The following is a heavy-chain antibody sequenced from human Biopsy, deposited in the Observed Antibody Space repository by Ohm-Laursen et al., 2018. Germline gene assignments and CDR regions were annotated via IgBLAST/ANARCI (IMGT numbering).Heavy chain of an antibody. CDR2: IYYTGHT. CDR1: GGSIKSYY. D-gene: IGHD7-27*01. CDR3: ARLTGDPSY. V-gene: IGHV4-59*01. Sequence: SETLSLTCPVSGGSIKSYYWNWIRQPPGKGLEWIGFIYYTGHTNYNPSLKSRATISVDTSKNQFSLKVISVTAADTAVYYCARLTGDPSYWGQGILVTVSS. J-gene: IGHJ4*02.